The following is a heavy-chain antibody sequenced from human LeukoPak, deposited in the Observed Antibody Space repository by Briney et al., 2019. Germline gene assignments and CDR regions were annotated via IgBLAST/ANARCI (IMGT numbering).Heavy chain of an antibody. J-gene: IGHJ3*02. Sequence: GGSLRLSCAASGFTFSSYAMHWVRQAPGKGLEWVAVISHDGSNKYYADSVKGRFTISRDNSKNTLYLQMNSLRAEDTAVYYCARGQGYCSSTSCYPDAFDIWGQGTMVTVSS. CDR2: ISHDGSNK. CDR3: ARGQGYCSSTSCYPDAFDI. D-gene: IGHD2-2*01. V-gene: IGHV3-30-3*01. CDR1: GFTFSSYA.